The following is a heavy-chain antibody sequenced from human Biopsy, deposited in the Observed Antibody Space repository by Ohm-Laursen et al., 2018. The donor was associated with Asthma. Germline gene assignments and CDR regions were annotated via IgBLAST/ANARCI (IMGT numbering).Heavy chain of an antibody. J-gene: IGHJ4*02. CDR3: ARKAGSCISRTCYSLDF. V-gene: IGHV1-69*01. CDR2: INSVFGTT. CDR1: GGTFNTYV. Sequence: SSVKVSCKSLGGTFNTYVTGWVRQAPGQGLEWIGGINSVFGTTTYPQKFQDRVTITADDSTSTVYMELSSLRSEDTAVYYCARKAGSCISRTCYSLDFWGQGTLVTVSS. D-gene: IGHD2-2*01.